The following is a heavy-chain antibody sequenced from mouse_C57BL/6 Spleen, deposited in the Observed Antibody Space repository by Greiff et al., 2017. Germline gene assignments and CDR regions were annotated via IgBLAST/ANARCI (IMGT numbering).Heavy chain of an antibody. D-gene: IGHD2-1*01. CDR2: IYPGDGDT. V-gene: IGHV1-80*01. CDR1: GYAFSSYW. J-gene: IGHJ2*01. CDR3: AREPYGNYWFDY. Sequence: VMLVESGAELVKPGASVKISCKASGYAFSSYWMNWVKQRPGKGLEWIGQIYPGDGDTNYNGKFKGKATLTADKSSSTAYMQLSSLTSEDSAVYFCAREPYGNYWFDYWGQGTTLTVSS.